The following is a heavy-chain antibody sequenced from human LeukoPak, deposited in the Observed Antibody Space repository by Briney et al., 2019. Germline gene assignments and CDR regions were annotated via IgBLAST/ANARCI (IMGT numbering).Heavy chain of an antibody. V-gene: IGHV1-46*01. CDR1: GYTFTSCY. Sequence: ASVKVSCKASGYTFTSCYMHWVRQAPGQGLEWMGIINPSGGSTSYAQKFQGRVTMTRDMSTSTVYMELSSLRSEDTAVYYCARDRRITMVRGVIQYNWFDPWGQGTLVTVSS. CDR2: INPSGGST. J-gene: IGHJ5*02. D-gene: IGHD3-10*01. CDR3: ARDRRITMVRGVIQYNWFDP.